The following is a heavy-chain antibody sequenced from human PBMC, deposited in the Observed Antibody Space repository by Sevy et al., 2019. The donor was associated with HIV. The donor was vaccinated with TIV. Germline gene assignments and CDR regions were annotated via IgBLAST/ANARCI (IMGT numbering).Heavy chain of an antibody. J-gene: IGHJ4*02. Sequence: GGSLRLSCAASGFTFSSYAMHWVRQAPGKGLEWVAVISYDGSNKYYADSVKGRFTISRDNSKNTLYLQMNSLRAEDTAVYYCARDGSGWYFDYWGQRTLVTVSS. CDR3: ARDGSGWYFDY. V-gene: IGHV3-30*04. CDR1: GFTFSSYA. D-gene: IGHD6-19*01. CDR2: ISYDGSNK.